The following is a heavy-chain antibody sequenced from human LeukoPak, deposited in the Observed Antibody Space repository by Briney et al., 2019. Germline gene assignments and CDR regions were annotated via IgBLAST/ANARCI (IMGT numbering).Heavy chain of an antibody. CDR1: GASNSSYF. Sequence: SETLSLTCSVSGASNSSYFWSWIRQPPGKGLEWIGYIYYSGSTNYNPSLKSRVTISVDTSKNQFSLKLSSVTAADTAVYYCARGGSGPYDYWGQGTLVTVSS. CDR2: IYYSGST. V-gene: IGHV4-59*01. D-gene: IGHD6-19*01. J-gene: IGHJ4*02. CDR3: ARGGSGPYDY.